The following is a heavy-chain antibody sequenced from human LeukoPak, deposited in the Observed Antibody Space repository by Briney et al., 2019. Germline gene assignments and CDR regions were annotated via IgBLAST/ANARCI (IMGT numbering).Heavy chain of an antibody. Sequence: PGGSLRLSCAASGFTFSDYYMSWIRQAPGKGLEWVSYISSSGTTIYYADSVKGRFTISRDNAKNSLYLQMNSLRAEDTAVYYCAREGVTPPWYFDLWGRGTLVTVSS. CDR3: AREGVTPPWYFDL. CDR1: GFTFSDYY. D-gene: IGHD2-21*02. V-gene: IGHV3-11*04. J-gene: IGHJ2*01. CDR2: ISSSGTTI.